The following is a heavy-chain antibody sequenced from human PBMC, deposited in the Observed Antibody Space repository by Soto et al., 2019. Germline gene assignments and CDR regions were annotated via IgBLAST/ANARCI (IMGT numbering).Heavy chain of an antibody. J-gene: IGHJ5*02. CDR1: GGSISSGGYY. CDR2: IYYSGST. V-gene: IGHV4-31*03. D-gene: IGHD2-15*01. Sequence: PSETLSLTCTVSGGSISSGGYYWSWIRQHPGKGLEWIGYIYYSGSTYYNPSLKSRVTISVDTSKNQFSLKLSPVTAADTAVYYCARTVVANDNWFDPWGQGTLVTVSS. CDR3: ARTVVANDNWFDP.